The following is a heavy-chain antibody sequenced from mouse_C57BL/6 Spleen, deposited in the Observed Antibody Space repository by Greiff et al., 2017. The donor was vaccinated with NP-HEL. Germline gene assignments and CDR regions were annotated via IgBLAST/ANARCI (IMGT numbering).Heavy chain of an antibody. CDR1: GFTFSSYA. D-gene: IGHD4-1*01. V-gene: IGHV5-4*01. CDR3: ARDLLTGTNFDY. CDR2: ISDGGSYT. J-gene: IGHJ2*01. Sequence: DVMLVESGGGLVKPGGSLKLSCAASGFTFSSYAMSWVRQTPEKRLEWVATISDGGSYTYYPDNVKGRFTISRDNAKNNLYLQMSHLKSEDTAMYYCARDLLTGTNFDYWGQGTTLTVSS.